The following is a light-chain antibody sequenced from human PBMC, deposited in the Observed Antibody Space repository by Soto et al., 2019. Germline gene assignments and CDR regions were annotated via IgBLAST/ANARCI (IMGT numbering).Light chain of an antibody. CDR2: DVS. CDR1: SSDVGGSKF. Sequence: QSALTQPASVSGSRGQSITISCTGTSSDVGGSKFVSWYQQLPGKAPKLIISDVSDRPSGVSHRFSGSKSGNTASLTISGLQAEDEADYYCSSYTSTNSNVFGTGTKRTVL. J-gene: IGLJ1*01. V-gene: IGLV2-14*03. CDR3: SSYTSTNSNV.